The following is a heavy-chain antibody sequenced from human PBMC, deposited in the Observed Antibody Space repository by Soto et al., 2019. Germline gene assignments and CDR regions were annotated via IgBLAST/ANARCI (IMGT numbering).Heavy chain of an antibody. CDR2: INPGSGGT. D-gene: IGHD6-13*01. CDR3: ARDSSTYYLAD. CDR1: GYTFTGYY. Sequence: SSVQVSCKASGYTFTGYYMHWLRQAPGQGLEWMGWINPGSGGTNYAQKFQGRATMTRDTSISTAYMELNRLTSDDTAVYYCARDSSTYYLADWGQGALVTVSS. J-gene: IGHJ4*02. V-gene: IGHV1-2*02.